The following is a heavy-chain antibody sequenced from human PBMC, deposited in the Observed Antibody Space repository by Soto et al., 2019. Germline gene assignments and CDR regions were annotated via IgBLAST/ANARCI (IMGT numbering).Heavy chain of an antibody. CDR2: ISYDGSNK. D-gene: IGHD3-10*01. CDR1: GFTFSSYG. Sequence: QVQLVESGGGVVQPGRSLRLSCAASGFTFSSYGMHWVRQAPGKGLAWVAVISYDGSNKYYADSVKGRFTISRDNSKNTLYLQMNSLRAEDTAVYYCAKDLGPMVRGVILWDYWGQGTLVTVSS. CDR3: AKDLGPMVRGVILWDY. V-gene: IGHV3-30*18. J-gene: IGHJ4*02.